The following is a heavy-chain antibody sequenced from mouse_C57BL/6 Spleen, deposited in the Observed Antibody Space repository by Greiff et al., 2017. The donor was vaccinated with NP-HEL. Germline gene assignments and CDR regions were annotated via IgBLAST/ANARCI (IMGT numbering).Heavy chain of an antibody. CDR3: ARSYGSSYGYAMDY. D-gene: IGHD1-1*01. J-gene: IGHJ4*01. CDR1: GYSFTGYY. CDR2: INPSTGGT. V-gene: IGHV1-42*01. Sequence: VQLKQSGPELVKPGASVKISCKASGYSFTGYYMNWVKQSPEKSLEWIGEINPSTGGTTYNQKFKAKATLTVDKSSSTAYMQLKSLTSEDSAVYYCARSYGSSYGYAMDYWGQGTSVTVSS.